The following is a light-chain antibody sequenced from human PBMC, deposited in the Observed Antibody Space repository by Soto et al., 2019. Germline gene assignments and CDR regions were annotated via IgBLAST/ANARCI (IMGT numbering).Light chain of an antibody. J-gene: IGKJ1*01. Sequence: EIVMTHSPAILSLSQLERATRSCRASQSVSSSYLSWYQQKPGQAPRLLIYGASTRATGIPARFSGSGSGTDFTLTISSLQSEDFAVYYCQQYKNWWTFGQGTKVDIK. CDR1: QSVSSSY. CDR3: QQYKNWWT. CDR2: GAS. V-gene: IGKV3D-7*01.